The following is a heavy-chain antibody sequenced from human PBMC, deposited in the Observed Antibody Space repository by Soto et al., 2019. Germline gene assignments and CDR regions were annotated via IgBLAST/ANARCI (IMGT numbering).Heavy chain of an antibody. Sequence: QVQLVQSGAEVKKPGASVKVSCKASGYTFTSYAMHWVRQAPGQRLEWMGWINAGNGNTKYSQKLQRRVTTTRDTSASTAYMELSTLRSEHTAVYYCARGPLLWGDVWGHGTTVTVSS. CDR2: INAGNGNT. CDR3: ARGPLLWGDV. V-gene: IGHV1-3*01. D-gene: IGHD3-10*01. J-gene: IGHJ6*02. CDR1: GYTFTSYA.